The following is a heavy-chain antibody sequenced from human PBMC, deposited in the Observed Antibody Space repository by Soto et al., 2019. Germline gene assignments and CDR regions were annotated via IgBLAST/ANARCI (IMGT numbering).Heavy chain of an antibody. Sequence: QVQLQQWGAGLLKPSETLSLTCAVYGGSFSGYYWSWIRQSPGKGLEWIGEINHSGSTNYNPSLKSRVTISVDTAKTQFSLKLSSVTAADTAVYYCARGIVLMVYATFDSWGQGTLVTVSS. CDR1: GGSFSGYY. CDR3: ARGIVLMVYATFDS. D-gene: IGHD2-8*01. V-gene: IGHV4-34*01. J-gene: IGHJ4*02. CDR2: INHSGST.